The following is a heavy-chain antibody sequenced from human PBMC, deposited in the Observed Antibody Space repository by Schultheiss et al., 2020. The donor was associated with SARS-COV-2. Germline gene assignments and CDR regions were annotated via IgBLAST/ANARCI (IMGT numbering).Heavy chain of an antibody. CDR3: ARDGDSGYDWEWDY. J-gene: IGHJ4*02. D-gene: IGHD5-12*01. Sequence: GSLRLSCVVSAYSISSGYYWSWVRQPPVKGLEWIGYIYYSGSTNYNPSLKSRVTISVDTSKNQFSLKLSSVTAADTAVYYCARDGDSGYDWEWDYWGQGTLVTVSS. V-gene: IGHV4-61*01. CDR1: AYSISSGYY. CDR2: IYYSGST.